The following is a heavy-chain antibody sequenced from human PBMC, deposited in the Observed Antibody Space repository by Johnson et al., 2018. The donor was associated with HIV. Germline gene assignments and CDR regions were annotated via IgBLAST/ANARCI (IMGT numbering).Heavy chain of an antibody. CDR3: ARGLRDSSGHPFAFDF. D-gene: IGHD3-22*01. J-gene: IGHJ3*01. V-gene: IGHV3-43D*03. Sequence: VQLVESGGVVVQPGGSLRLSCETSRFTFDDYAMHWVRQAPGKGLQWVSLINWDGDSTYYADSVKGRFTISRDNSKNSLYLQMNSLRAEDTALYYCARGLRDSSGHPFAFDFWCHGTMVTVSS. CDR2: INWDGDST. CDR1: RFTFDDYA.